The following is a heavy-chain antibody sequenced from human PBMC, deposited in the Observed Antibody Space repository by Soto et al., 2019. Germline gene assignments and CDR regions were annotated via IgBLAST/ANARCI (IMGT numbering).Heavy chain of an antibody. J-gene: IGHJ4*02. D-gene: IGHD6-13*01. V-gene: IGHV3-23*01. CDR2: ISGSGGST. Sequence: EVQLLESGGGLVQPGGSLRLSCAASGFTFSSYAMSWVRQAPGKGLEWVSAISGSGGSTYYADSVKGRFTISRDNSKNTLYLQMNSLRAADTAVYYCAKSRSPVRYSSSLFDYWGQGTLVTVSS. CDR3: AKSRSPVRYSSSLFDY. CDR1: GFTFSSYA.